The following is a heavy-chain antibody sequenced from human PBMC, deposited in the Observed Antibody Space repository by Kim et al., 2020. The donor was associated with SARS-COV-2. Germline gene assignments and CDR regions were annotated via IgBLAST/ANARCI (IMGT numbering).Heavy chain of an antibody. CDR3: ARGPRQRPPGY. J-gene: IGHJ4*02. Sequence: TNYNPSLKSRVTISVDTSKNQFSLKLSSVTAADTAVYYCARGPRQRPPGYWGQGTLVTVSS. CDR2: T. D-gene: IGHD6-25*01. V-gene: IGHV4-34*01.